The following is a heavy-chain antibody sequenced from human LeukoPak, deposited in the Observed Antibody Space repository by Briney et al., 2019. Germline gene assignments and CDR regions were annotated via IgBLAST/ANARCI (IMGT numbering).Heavy chain of an antibody. J-gene: IGHJ4*02. CDR2: FDPEDGET. CDR1: GGTFSSYA. Sequence: ASVKVSCKASGGTFSSYAISWVRQAPGKGLEWMGGFDPEDGETIYAQKFQGRVTMTEDTSTDTAYMELSSLRSEDTAVYYCATGLYPRNHFDYWGQGTLVTVSS. CDR3: ATGLYPRNHFDY. D-gene: IGHD1-14*01. V-gene: IGHV1-24*01.